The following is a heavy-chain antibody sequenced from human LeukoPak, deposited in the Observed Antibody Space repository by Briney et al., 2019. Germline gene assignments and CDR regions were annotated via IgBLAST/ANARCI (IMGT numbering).Heavy chain of an antibody. CDR3: AREAVADAFDI. D-gene: IGHD6-19*01. CDR1: GGSVSSGSYY. Sequence: SSETLSLTCTVSGGSVSSGSYYWSWIRQPPGKGLEWIGYIYYSGSTNYNPSHKSRVTISVDTSKNQFSLKLSSVTAADTAVYYCAREAVADAFDIWGQGTMVTVSS. CDR2: IYYSGST. V-gene: IGHV4-61*01. J-gene: IGHJ3*02.